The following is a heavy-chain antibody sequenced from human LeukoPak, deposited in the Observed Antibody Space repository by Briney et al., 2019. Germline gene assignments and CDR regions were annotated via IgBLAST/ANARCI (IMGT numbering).Heavy chain of an antibody. J-gene: IGHJ6*02. CDR3: ARVPQSRGAIYYYGMDV. CDR2: IYTSGST. CDR1: GGSISIYY. V-gene: IGHV4-4*07. D-gene: IGHD2-15*01. Sequence: PSETLSLTCTVSGGSISIYYWSWIRQPAGKGLEWIGRIYTSGSTNYNPSLKSRVTMSVDTSKNQFSLKLSSVTAADTAVYYCARVPQSRGAIYYYGMDVWGQGTTVTVSS.